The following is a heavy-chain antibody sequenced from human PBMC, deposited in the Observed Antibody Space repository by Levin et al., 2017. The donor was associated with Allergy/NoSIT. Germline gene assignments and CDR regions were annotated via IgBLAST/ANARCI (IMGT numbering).Heavy chain of an antibody. CDR2: IHYTGYT. V-gene: IGHV4-59*08. Sequence: SETLSLTCTVSGGSISSYYWSWIRQSPGKRPEWIGYIHYTGYTNYSPSLKSRVTISLDTSKNQFSLKLTSVTAADPAVYSCSRSAHVTVIPAAIFAFDPWGQGILVTVSS. CDR1: GGSISSYY. D-gene: IGHD2-2*01. CDR3: SRSAHVTVIPAAIFAFDP. J-gene: IGHJ5*02.